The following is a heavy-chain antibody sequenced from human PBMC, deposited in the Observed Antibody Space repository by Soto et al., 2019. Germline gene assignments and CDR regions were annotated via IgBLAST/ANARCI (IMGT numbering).Heavy chain of an antibody. CDR3: AIGRYYDSSGPGSDMGV. D-gene: IGHD3-22*01. J-gene: IGHJ6*02. Sequence: QVQLVQSGAEVKKPGASVKVSCKASGYTFTSYGISWVRQAPGQGLEWMGWISAYNGNTNYAQKLQGRVTMTTDTTTSTAYMELRSVRSDDTAVYYCAIGRYYDSSGPGSDMGVWGQGTTVTVSS. CDR2: ISAYNGNT. V-gene: IGHV1-18*01. CDR1: GYTFTSYG.